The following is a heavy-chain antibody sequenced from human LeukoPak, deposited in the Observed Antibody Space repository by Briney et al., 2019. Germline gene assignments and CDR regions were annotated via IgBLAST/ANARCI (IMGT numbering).Heavy chain of an antibody. D-gene: IGHD1-26*01. CDR2: ISGSGGST. Sequence: PGGSLRLSCAASGFTFSSYAMSWVRQAPGKGREWVSAISGSGGSTYYADSVKGRFTISRDNSKNTLYLQMNSLRAEDTAVYYCAKPWSSGSYRDAFDIWGQGTMVTVSS. CDR3: AKPWSSGSYRDAFDI. CDR1: GFTFSSYA. J-gene: IGHJ3*02. V-gene: IGHV3-23*01.